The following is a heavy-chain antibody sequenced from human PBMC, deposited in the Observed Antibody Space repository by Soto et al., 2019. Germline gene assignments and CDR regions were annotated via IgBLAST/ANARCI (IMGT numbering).Heavy chain of an antibody. CDR1: GFTVSSNY. CDR2: IYDSGGT. D-gene: IGHD3-3*01. Sequence: GSLRLSCAVSGFTVSSNYMSWVRQAPGKGLEWVSVIYDSGGTYYADSVKGRFTISRDDPKNTLYLQMHGLRAEDTAVYYCARRHDFWSGYSYKYGLDVWGQGTTVTVSS. V-gene: IGHV3-53*01. J-gene: IGHJ6*02. CDR3: ARRHDFWSGYSYKYGLDV.